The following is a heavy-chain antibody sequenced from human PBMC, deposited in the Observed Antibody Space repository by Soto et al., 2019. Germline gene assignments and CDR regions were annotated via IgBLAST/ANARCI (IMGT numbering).Heavy chain of an antibody. CDR2: TYYRSKWYN. CDR1: GDSVSSNSAA. V-gene: IGHV6-1*01. J-gene: IGHJ6*02. D-gene: IGHD2-2*01. CDR3: ARAGYCSSTSCRNYYYYHMDL. Sequence: PSQTLSLTCAISGDSVSSNSAASNWIRQSPSRGLEWLGRTYYRSKWYNDYAVSVKSRITINPDTSKNQFSLQLNSVTPEDTAVYYCARAGYCSSTSCRNYYYYHMDLWGQGTTVTVSS.